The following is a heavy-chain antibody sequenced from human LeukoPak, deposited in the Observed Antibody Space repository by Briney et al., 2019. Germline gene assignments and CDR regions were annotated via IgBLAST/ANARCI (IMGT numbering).Heavy chain of an antibody. CDR3: AKDSQWELPSDAFDI. Sequence: GGSLRLSCAASGFTFSNYGMHWVRQAPGKGLEWVAFIHHDGSNKYYADSVKGRFTISRDNSKNTLYLQMNSLRAEDTAVYYCAKDSQWELPSDAFDIWGQGTMVTVSS. CDR1: GFTFSNYG. CDR2: IHHDGSNK. V-gene: IGHV3-30*02. J-gene: IGHJ3*02. D-gene: IGHD1-26*01.